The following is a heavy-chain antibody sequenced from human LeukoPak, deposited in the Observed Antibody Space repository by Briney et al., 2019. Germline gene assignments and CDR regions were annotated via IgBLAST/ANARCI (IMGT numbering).Heavy chain of an antibody. CDR3: AKGNVGMAV. CDR2: ISGSGSST. V-gene: IGHV3-23*01. Sequence: GGSLRLSCVASGFTFSNYAMTWVRQAPGKGLERVSGISGSGSSTYYVDSVKGRFTISRDNSKNTLYLQMNSLRAEDTAVYYCAKGNVGMAVWGQGTTVTLSS. J-gene: IGHJ6*02. CDR1: GFTFSNYA. D-gene: IGHD1-1*01.